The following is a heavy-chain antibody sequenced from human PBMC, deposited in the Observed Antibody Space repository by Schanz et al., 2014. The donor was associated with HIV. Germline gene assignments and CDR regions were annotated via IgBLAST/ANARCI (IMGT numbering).Heavy chain of an antibody. D-gene: IGHD2-2*01. CDR2: ISYDGGNK. V-gene: IGHV3-30-3*01. CDR1: GFTFSSYA. CDR3: ARVNDKGWAYCSSTTCLFWYFDL. Sequence: QVQLVESGGGVVQPGRSLRLSCAASGFTFSSYAMHWVRQAPGKGLGWVAVISYDGGNKYYADSVKGRFTISRDNSKNTLYLQMNSLRAEDTAVYYCARVNDKGWAYCSSTTCLFWYFDLWGRGPLVTVSS. J-gene: IGHJ2*01.